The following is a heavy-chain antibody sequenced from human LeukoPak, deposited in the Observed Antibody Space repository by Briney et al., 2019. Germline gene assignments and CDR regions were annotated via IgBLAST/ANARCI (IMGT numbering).Heavy chain of an antibody. Sequence: GGSLRLSCAASGFTFSSYSMNWVRQAPGKGLEWVSSISSSSSYIYYADSVKGRFTISRDNAKNSLYLQMNSLRAEDTAVYYCAKWAGWVATQGTDYWGQGTLVTVSS. CDR3: AKWAGWVATQGTDY. J-gene: IGHJ4*02. CDR2: ISSSSSYI. D-gene: IGHD5-12*01. V-gene: IGHV3-21*04. CDR1: GFTFSSYS.